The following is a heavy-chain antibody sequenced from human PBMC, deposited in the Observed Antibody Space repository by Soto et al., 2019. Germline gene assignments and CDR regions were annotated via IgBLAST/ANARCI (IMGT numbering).Heavy chain of an antibody. Sequence: TGGFLRLSCAASGFTVGSIYVSWVRQAPGKGLEWVSVIYSGGSTYYADSVKGRFTISRDNSKNTLYLQMNSLRAEDTAVYYCAREGGSYLGYYYYGMDVWGQGTTVTVSS. V-gene: IGHV3-53*01. CDR2: IYSGGST. CDR1: GFTVGSIY. D-gene: IGHD1-26*01. CDR3: AREGGSYLGYYYYGMDV. J-gene: IGHJ6*02.